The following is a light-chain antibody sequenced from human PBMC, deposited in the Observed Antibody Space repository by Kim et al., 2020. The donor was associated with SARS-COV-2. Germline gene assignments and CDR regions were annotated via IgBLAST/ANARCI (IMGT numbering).Light chain of an antibody. V-gene: IGLV3-25*03. Sequence: QGQTARITCSGDALPKQYAYWYQQKPGQAPVLVIYKDSERPSGIPERFSGSSSGTTVTLTISGVQAEDEADYYCQSADSSGTSWVFGGGTKLTVL. CDR2: KDS. CDR1: ALPKQY. J-gene: IGLJ3*02. CDR3: QSADSSGTSWV.